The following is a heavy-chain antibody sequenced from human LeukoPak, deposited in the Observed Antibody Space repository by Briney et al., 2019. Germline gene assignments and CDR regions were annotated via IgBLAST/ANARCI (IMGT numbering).Heavy chain of an antibody. CDR1: GFTFSSYS. V-gene: IGHV3-48*01. Sequence: GGSLRLSCAASGFTFSSYSMNWVRQAPGKGLEWVSYISSSSTIYYADSVKGRFTISRDNAKNSLYLQMYSLRAEDTAVYYCARSHRSSGYYGDAFDIWGQGTMVTVSS. J-gene: IGHJ3*02. CDR3: ARSHRSSGYYGDAFDI. D-gene: IGHD3-22*01. CDR2: ISSSSTI.